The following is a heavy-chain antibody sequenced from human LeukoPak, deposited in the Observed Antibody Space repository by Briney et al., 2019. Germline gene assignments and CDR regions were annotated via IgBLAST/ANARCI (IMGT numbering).Heavy chain of an antibody. CDR1: GFTFSSYG. CDR3: AKGPGGYSSGWYFDY. CDR2: IRYDGSNK. D-gene: IGHD6-19*01. Sequence: PGGSLRLSCAASGFTFSSYGMHWVRQAPGKGQEWVAFIRYDGSNKYYADSVKGRFTISRDNSKNTLYLQMNSLRAEDTAVYYCAKGPGGYSSGWYFDYWGQGTLVTVSS. V-gene: IGHV3-30*02. J-gene: IGHJ4*02.